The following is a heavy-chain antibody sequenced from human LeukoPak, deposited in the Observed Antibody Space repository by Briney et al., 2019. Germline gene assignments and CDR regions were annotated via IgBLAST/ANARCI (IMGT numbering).Heavy chain of an antibody. Sequence: GASVKVSCKASGYTFTGYYMHWVRQAPGQGLEWMGRINPNSGGTNYAQKFQGRVTMTRDTSISTAYMELSRLRSDDTAVYYCARGYYGSGSYYNEPYYFDYWGQGTLVTVSS. CDR1: GYTFTGYY. V-gene: IGHV1-2*06. CDR2: INPNSGGT. D-gene: IGHD3-10*01. CDR3: ARGYYGSGSYYNEPYYFDY. J-gene: IGHJ4*02.